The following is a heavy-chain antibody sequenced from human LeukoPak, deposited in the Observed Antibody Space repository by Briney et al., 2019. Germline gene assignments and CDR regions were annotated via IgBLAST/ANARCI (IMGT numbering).Heavy chain of an antibody. CDR2: IYYSGST. D-gene: IGHD3-22*01. J-gene: IGHJ5*02. CDR3: ARDQRFSGYYPKGLGWFDP. V-gene: IGHV4-39*07. CDR1: GGSISRSSYY. Sequence: SETLSLTCTVSGGSISRSSYYWGWIRQPPGKGLEWIGSIYYSGSTYYNPSLKSRVTISVDTSKNQFSLKLSSVTAADTAVYYCARDQRFSGYYPKGLGWFDPWGQGTLVTVSS.